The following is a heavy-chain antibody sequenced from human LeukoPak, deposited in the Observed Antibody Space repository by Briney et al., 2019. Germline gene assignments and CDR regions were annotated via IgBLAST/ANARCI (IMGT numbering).Heavy chain of an antibody. CDR2: INHSGST. V-gene: IGHV4-34*01. Sequence: SETLSLTCAVYGGSFSGYYWSWIRQPPGKGLEWIGEINHSGSTNYNPSFKSRVTISVDTSKNQFSLKLSSVTAADTAVYYCARGKQWLVYGMDVWGQGTTVTVSS. J-gene: IGHJ6*02. CDR3: ARGKQWLVYGMDV. D-gene: IGHD6-19*01. CDR1: GGSFSGYY.